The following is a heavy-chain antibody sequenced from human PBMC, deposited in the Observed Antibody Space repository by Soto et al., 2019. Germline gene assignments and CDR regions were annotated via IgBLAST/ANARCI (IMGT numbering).Heavy chain of an antibody. CDR1: GFSLTTTGVG. D-gene: IGHD3-22*01. J-gene: IGHJ4*02. Sequence: QITLKESGPTLVKPTQTLTLTCTFSGFSLTTTGVGVGWVRQPPGKALEWLALIYWDDDRRLSPSLKNRLTITRDTSKDQVVLTLTNMDPVDTATYYCVHSFYDLSGPFLFDYWGQGPLVSVSS. CDR2: IYWDDDR. CDR3: VHSFYDLSGPFLFDY. V-gene: IGHV2-5*02.